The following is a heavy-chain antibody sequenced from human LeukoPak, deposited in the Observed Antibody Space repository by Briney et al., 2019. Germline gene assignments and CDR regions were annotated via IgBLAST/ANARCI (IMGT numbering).Heavy chain of an antibody. CDR3: ARRKSGSLGAFDI. D-gene: IGHD1-26*01. V-gene: IGHV3-11*06. CDR2: ISSGTTYT. J-gene: IGHJ3*02. Sequence: GGSLRLSCAASGFTFRDYYMSWIRRAPGKGLEWVSYISSGTTYTNDADSVRGRFIISRDNAKNSLYLRMNSLRAEDTAVYYCARRKSGSLGAFDIWGQGTMVTVSS. CDR1: GFTFRDYY.